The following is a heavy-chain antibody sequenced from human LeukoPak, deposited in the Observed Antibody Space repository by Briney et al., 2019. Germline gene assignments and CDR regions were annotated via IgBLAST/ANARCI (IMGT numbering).Heavy chain of an antibody. V-gene: IGHV3-66*02. D-gene: IGHD3-3*01. Sequence: GGSLRVSCADSGFTFSSNYMSWVRQAPGKGLEWVAVIYSGGSTYYAASVKGRFTISRDNSKNTLYLQMNSLRAEDTAVYYCARDATGRYDFWSGYYYYYYYMDVWGKGTTVTVYS. CDR3: ARDATGRYDFWSGYYYYYYYMDV. J-gene: IGHJ6*03. CDR2: IYSGGST. CDR1: GFTFSSNY.